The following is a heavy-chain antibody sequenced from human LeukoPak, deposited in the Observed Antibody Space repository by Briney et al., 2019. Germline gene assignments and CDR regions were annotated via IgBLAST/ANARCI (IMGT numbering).Heavy chain of an antibody. CDR3: TTDLLDY. V-gene: IGHV3-15*01. J-gene: IGHJ4*02. Sequence: PGGSLRLPCTASGCTLCTFNNARMSWVRQTPGKGLEWIGRIKSKTDGGATEYTAPVKGRFSISRDDSKNTVYLQMNSLKTEDTAVYYCTTDLLDYWGQGTLVTVSS. CDR1: GCTLCTFNNAR. CDR2: IKSKTDGGAT.